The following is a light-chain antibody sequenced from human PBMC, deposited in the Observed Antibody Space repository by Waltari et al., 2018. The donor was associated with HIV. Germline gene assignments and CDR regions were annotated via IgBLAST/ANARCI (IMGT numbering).Light chain of an antibody. CDR2: QDN. CDR1: ALPQQY. J-gene: IGLJ2*01. CDR3: QSVDRTGLVL. V-gene: IGLV3-25*03. Sequence: SYELTQPPSVSVSPGQTARIACSGDALPQQYAYWYQQKPGQAPVMVIYQDNKRPSGIPERFTASSSGTTVTLTISGVQAEDEADYFCQSVDRTGLVLFGGGTKLTVL.